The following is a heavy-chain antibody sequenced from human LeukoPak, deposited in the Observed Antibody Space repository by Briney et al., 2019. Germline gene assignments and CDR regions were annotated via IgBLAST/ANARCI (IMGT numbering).Heavy chain of an antibody. D-gene: IGHD3-9*01. CDR3: ARIPYYDILTGYYLAPEYYFDY. CDR2: IDPSDSYT. J-gene: IGHJ4*02. V-gene: IGHV5-10-1*01. Sequence: GESLKISCKGSGYSFTSYWISWVRQMPGKGLEWMGRIDPSDSYTNYSPSFQGHVTISADKSISTAYLQWSSLKASDTAMYYCARIPYYDILTGYYLAPEYYFDYWGQGTLVTVSS. CDR1: GYSFTSYW.